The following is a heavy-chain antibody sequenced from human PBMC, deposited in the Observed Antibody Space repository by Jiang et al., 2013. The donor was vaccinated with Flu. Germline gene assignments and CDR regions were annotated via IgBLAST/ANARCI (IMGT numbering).Heavy chain of an antibody. J-gene: IGHJ4*02. D-gene: IGHD3-10*01. Sequence: SLKISCKASGYSFTAYWIGWVRQMPGKGLEWMGIIYPGDSDTRYSPSFQGQVTISADKSISTAYLQWSSLKASDTAMYYCARQGSPFGESPYYFDYWGQGTLVTVSS. V-gene: IGHV5-51*01. CDR2: IYPGDSDT. CDR3: ARQGSPFGESPYYFDY. CDR1: GYSFTAYW.